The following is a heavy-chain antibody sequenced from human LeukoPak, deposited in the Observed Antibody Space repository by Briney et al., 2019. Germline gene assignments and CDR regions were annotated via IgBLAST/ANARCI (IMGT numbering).Heavy chain of an antibody. V-gene: IGHV1-69*04. Sequence: SVKVSCKASGGTFSSYASSWVRQAPGQGLEWMGRIIPILGIANYAQRFQGRVTITADKSTSTAYMELSSLRSEDTAVYYCARAGFGILDAFDIWGQGTMVTVSS. D-gene: IGHD3-16*01. J-gene: IGHJ3*02. CDR3: ARAGFGILDAFDI. CDR2: IIPILGIA. CDR1: GGTFSSYA.